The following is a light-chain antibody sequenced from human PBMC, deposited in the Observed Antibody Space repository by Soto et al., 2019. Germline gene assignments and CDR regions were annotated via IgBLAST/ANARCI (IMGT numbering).Light chain of an antibody. CDR3: QEYNSCS. CDR1: HIIGTW. J-gene: IGKJ2*01. Sequence: DIQMTQSPSSLSASVGDRVTITCRASHIIGTWLAWYQQKPGKAPNLLIYDASSLESGVPSRFSGSGSGTEFTLTISALQPDDFATYYCQEYNSCSFGQGTKVEIK. V-gene: IGKV1-5*01. CDR2: DAS.